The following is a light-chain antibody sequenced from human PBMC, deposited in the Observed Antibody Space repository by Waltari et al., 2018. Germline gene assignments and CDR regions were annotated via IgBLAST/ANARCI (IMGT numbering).Light chain of an antibody. CDR1: KLGDKY. J-gene: IGLJ2*01. CDR3: QAWDSSTVV. Sequence: SYDLTQPPSVSVSPGQTASISCSGDKLGDKYASWYQQKPGQSPVLVIYHDTKRPSGIPERFSGYNSGNTATLTISGTQAMDEADYYCQAWDSSTVVFGGGTKLTVL. CDR2: HDT. V-gene: IGLV3-1*01.